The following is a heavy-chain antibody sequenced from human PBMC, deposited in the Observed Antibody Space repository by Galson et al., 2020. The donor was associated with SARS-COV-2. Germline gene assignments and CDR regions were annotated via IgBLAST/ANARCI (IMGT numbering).Heavy chain of an antibody. J-gene: IGHJ4*02. Sequence: GGSLRLSCAASGLTFSIYAMSWVRQAPGKGLEWVSAISSNGDATYYADSVKGRFTISRDNSRNTLYLQMNSLRAEDTALYYCAKESGQYTSGWYLDYWGQGTLVTVSS. D-gene: IGHD6-19*01. V-gene: IGHV3-23*01. CDR3: AKESGQYTSGWYLDY. CDR2: ISSNGDAT. CDR1: GLTFSIYA.